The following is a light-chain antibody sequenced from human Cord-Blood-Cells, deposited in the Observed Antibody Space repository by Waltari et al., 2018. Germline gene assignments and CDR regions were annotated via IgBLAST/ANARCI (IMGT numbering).Light chain of an antibody. Sequence: SYELTHPPSVSVSPGQPARITCSGDALPTQYAYWYQQKPGQAPVLVIYKDSERPSGIPERFSGSSSGTTVTLTISGVQAEDEADYYCQSADSSGTWVFGGGTKLTVL. CDR1: ALPTQY. CDR3: QSADSSGTWV. CDR2: KDS. V-gene: IGLV3-25*03. J-gene: IGLJ3*02.